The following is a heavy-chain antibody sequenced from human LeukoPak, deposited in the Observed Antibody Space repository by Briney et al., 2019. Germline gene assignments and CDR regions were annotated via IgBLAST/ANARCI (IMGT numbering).Heavy chain of an antibody. D-gene: IGHD5-24*01. CDR1: GFTFSSHD. V-gene: IGHV3-23*01. CDR2: ISEYDGRT. J-gene: IGHJ4*02. CDR3: ARRGGSDGWGDFDY. Sequence: GGSLRLSCAASGFTFSSHDMNWVRQAPGKGLEWVASISEYDGRTFYADSVNGRFTISRDNSRNTLYLQMDSLRAEDTAVYFCARRGGSDGWGDFDYWGQGTLVTVSS.